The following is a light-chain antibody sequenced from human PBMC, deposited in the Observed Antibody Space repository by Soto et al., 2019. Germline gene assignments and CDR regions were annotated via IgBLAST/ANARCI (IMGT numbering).Light chain of an antibody. V-gene: IGKV1-5*03. J-gene: IGKJ4*01. CDR3: QQYEVYPLT. Sequence: DIQMTQSPSTLSASVGDRVTITCRASQSISIWLAWYQQKPGKAPKLLIYKASSLESGVPSRFSGSGSGTEFTLTISSLQPDDFASYYCQQYEVYPLTFGGGTKVDMK. CDR2: KAS. CDR1: QSISIW.